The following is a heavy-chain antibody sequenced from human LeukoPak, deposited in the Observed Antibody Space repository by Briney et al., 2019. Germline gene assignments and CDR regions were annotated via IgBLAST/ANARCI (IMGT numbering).Heavy chain of an antibody. Sequence: ASVKVSCKASGYTFTSYGISWVRQAPGQGLEWMGWISAYNGNTNYAQKLQGRVTMTTDTSTSTAYMELRSLRSDDTAVYYCARGGIVVVVAAKYYYYYGMDVWGQGTTVTVSS. J-gene: IGHJ6*02. D-gene: IGHD2-15*01. CDR2: ISAYNGNT. CDR3: ARGGIVVVVAAKYYYYYGMDV. CDR1: GYTFTSYG. V-gene: IGHV1-18*01.